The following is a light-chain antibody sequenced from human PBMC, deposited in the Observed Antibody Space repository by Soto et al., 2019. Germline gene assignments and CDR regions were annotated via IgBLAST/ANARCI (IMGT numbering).Light chain of an antibody. V-gene: IGLV2-14*01. CDR2: EVS. CDR3: TSYTSSTTLDV. CDR1: SSDVGGYNY. Sequence: QSVLTQPASVSGSPGQSITISCTGTSSDVGGYNYVSWYQQHPGKAPKLMIYEVSNRPSGVSNRFSGSKSGHTASLTISGLQSEDGADYFCTSYTSSTTLDVFGTGTKVTVL. J-gene: IGLJ1*01.